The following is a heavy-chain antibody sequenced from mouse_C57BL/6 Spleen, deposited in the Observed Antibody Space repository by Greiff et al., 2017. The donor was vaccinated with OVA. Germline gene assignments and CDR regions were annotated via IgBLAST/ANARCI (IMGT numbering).Heavy chain of an antibody. CDR1: GYAFTNYL. J-gene: IGHJ2*01. V-gene: IGHV1-54*01. Sequence: VQLQQSGAELVRPGTSVKVSCKASGYAFTNYLIEWVKQRPGQGLEWIGVINPGSGGTNYNEKFKGKATLTADKSSSTAYMQLSSLTSEDSAVYFCARNYYSYFDYWGQGTTLTVSS. CDR3: ARNYYSYFDY. CDR2: INPGSGGT. D-gene: IGHD2-12*01.